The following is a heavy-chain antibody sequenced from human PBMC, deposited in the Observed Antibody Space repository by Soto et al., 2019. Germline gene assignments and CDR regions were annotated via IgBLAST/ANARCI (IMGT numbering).Heavy chain of an antibody. Sequence: EEQLVESGGDLVQPGGSLRLSCVASGFSVSSGYMNWVRQAPGKGPEWVSVIYRGGTTYEADFVKGRFIISRHDSKNTLYLQMNSLRPEDTAVYHCARANDFNAFDIWGPGTMVTVSS. J-gene: IGHJ3*02. CDR3: ARANDFNAFDI. V-gene: IGHV3-53*04. D-gene: IGHD1-1*01. CDR2: IYRGGTT. CDR1: GFSVSSGY.